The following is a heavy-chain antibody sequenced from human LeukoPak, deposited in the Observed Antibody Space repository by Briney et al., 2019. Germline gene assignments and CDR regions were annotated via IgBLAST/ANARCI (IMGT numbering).Heavy chain of an antibody. D-gene: IGHD6-19*01. Sequence: ASVKVSCMASGYTFTGYYMHWVRQAPGQGLEWMGWINPNSGGTNYAQKFQGRVTMTRDTSISTAYVELSRLRADDTAVYYCARVPGFGGWYVDFDYWGQGTLVTVSS. CDR1: GYTFTGYY. V-gene: IGHV1-2*02. CDR3: ARVPGFGGWYVDFDY. CDR2: INPNSGGT. J-gene: IGHJ4*02.